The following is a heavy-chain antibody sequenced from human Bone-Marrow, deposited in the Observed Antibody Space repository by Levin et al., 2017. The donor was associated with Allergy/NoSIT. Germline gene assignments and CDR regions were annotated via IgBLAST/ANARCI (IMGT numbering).Heavy chain of an antibody. CDR3: SSFAAGSLYYGLDV. D-gene: IGHD6-13*01. CDR2: ISGGAGRT. CDR1: RFTFNTYA. Sequence: PGESLKISCTDSRFTFNTYAMSWVRQAPGKGLEWVSAISGGAGRTHYADSVKGRFTISRDNSKNTLYLELSSLRAEDTAVYYCSSFAAGSLYYGLDVWGQGTTVTVSS. V-gene: IGHV3-23*01. J-gene: IGHJ6*02.